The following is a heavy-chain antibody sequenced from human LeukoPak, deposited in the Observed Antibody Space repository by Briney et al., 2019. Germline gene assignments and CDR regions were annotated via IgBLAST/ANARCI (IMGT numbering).Heavy chain of an antibody. D-gene: IGHD6-6*01. J-gene: IGHJ6*03. Sequence: SETLSLTCTVSGGSISSYYWSWIRQPPGKGLEWIGYIYYSGSTNYNPSLKSRVTISVDTSKNQFSLKLSSVTAADTAVYYCAREQPASIAASYYYYMDVWGKGTTVTVSS. CDR3: AREQPASIAASYYYYMDV. V-gene: IGHV4-59*01. CDR2: IYYSGST. CDR1: GGSISSYY.